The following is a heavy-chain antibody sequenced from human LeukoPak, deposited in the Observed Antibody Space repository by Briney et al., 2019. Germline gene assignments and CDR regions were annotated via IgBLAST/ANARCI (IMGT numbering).Heavy chain of an antibody. CDR3: ARAEGDYYYYYMDV. J-gene: IGHJ6*03. D-gene: IGHD1-26*01. CDR2: MNPNSGNT. CDR1: GGTFSSYA. V-gene: IGHV1-8*02. Sequence: ASVKVSCKASGGTFSSYAINWVRQATGQGLEWMGWMNPNSGNTGYAQKFQGRVTMTRNTSISTAYMELSSLRSEDTAVYYCARAEGDYYYYYMDVWGKGTTVTISS.